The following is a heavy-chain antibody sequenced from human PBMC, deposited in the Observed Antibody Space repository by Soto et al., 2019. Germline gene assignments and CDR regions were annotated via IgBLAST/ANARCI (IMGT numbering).Heavy chain of an antibody. CDR3: ARCPYAGVDTDYYYMDV. CDR2: IIPILGIA. CDR1: GGTFSSYT. Sequence: ASVKVSCKASGGTFSSYTISWVRQAPGQGLEWMGRIIPILGIANYAQKFQGRVTITADKSTSTAYMELSSLRSEDTAVYYCARCPYAGVDTDYYYMDVWGKGTTVTVSS. V-gene: IGHV1-69*02. D-gene: IGHD3-10*01. J-gene: IGHJ6*03.